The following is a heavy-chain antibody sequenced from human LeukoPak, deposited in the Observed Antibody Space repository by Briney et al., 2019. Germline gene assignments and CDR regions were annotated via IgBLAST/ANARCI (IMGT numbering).Heavy chain of an antibody. J-gene: IGHJ4*02. D-gene: IGHD2-21*02. V-gene: IGHV3-15*01. CDR1: GFTFTNAW. Sequence: GGSLRLSCAASGFTFTNAWMNWVRQAPGKGLEWVARVRSKAVGETTYYAGPVKGRFSISRDDSRDMVYLQMNSLETEDTAVYYCATCNGDCYFNFWGQGTLVTVSS. CDR2: VRSKAVGETT. CDR3: ATCNGDCYFNF.